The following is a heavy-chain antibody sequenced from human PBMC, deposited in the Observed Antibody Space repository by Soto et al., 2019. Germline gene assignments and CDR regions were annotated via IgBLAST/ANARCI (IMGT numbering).Heavy chain of an antibody. CDR1: GFTFDDYA. V-gene: IGHV3-9*01. D-gene: IGHD2-15*01. Sequence: EVQLVESGGGLVQPGRSLRLSCAASGFTFDDYAMHWVRRVPGKGLEWVSSISWNSNIIGYADSVKGRFTISRDNAKNCLYLQMNSLRPEDTALYYCAKGGPGGFCSGGRCYFDHWGQGTLVTVSS. CDR2: ISWNSNII. J-gene: IGHJ4*02. CDR3: AKGGPGGFCSGGRCYFDH.